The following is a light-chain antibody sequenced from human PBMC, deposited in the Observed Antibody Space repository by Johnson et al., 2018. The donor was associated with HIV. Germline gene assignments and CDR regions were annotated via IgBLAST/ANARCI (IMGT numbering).Light chain of an antibody. CDR3: GTWDSSLTASYG. Sequence: HSVLTQPPSVSAAPGQKVTIYCSGSSSNVGNNYVSWYQQLPGTAPKLLIYENNKRPSGIPDRFSGSKSGTSATLGITGLQTGDEADYYCGTWDSSLTASYGFGTGTKVTVL. V-gene: IGLV1-51*02. CDR2: ENN. CDR1: SSNVGNNY. J-gene: IGLJ1*01.